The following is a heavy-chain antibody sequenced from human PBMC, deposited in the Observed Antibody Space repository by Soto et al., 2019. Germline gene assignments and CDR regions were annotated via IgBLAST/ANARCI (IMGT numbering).Heavy chain of an antibody. CDR1: GYSFTPSG. Sequence: QAQLVQSGAEVKEPGASVKVPCKASGYSFTPSGITWARQAPGQGLEWMGWTSTYDGNTNYAQKLQDRVTLTTDTSTSTAYMELRSLRSDDTAVYYCARRLYGDYDYWGQGTLVTVSS. D-gene: IGHD4-17*01. CDR2: TSTYDGNT. V-gene: IGHV1-18*01. J-gene: IGHJ4*02. CDR3: ARRLYGDYDY.